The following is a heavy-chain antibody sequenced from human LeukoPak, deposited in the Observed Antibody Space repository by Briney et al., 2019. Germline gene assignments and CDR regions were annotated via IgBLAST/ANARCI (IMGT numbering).Heavy chain of an antibody. D-gene: IGHD6-13*01. V-gene: IGHV3-64D*06. Sequence: GGSLRLSSSASGFTFSSYAMHWVRQAPGKGLEYVSAISSNGGSTYYADSVKGRFTISRDNSKNTLYLQMSSLRAEDTAVYYCVKDRARVWQARFDYWGQGTLATVSS. CDR2: ISSNGGST. CDR1: GFTFSSYA. CDR3: VKDRARVWQARFDY. J-gene: IGHJ4*02.